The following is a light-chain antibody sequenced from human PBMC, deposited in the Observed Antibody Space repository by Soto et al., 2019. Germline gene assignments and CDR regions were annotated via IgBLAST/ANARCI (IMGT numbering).Light chain of an antibody. CDR1: QSFRGL. Sequence: EIVLTVSPVTLYLSPGDRATLSCRASQSFRGLLAWYQQKPGQAPRLLIYDAYNRATGIPPRFSGSGSGTDFTLTISSLQPEDFATYYCQQSYSTPRTFAQGTKVDIK. CDR2: DAY. V-gene: IGKV3-11*01. CDR3: QQSYSTPRT. J-gene: IGKJ1*01.